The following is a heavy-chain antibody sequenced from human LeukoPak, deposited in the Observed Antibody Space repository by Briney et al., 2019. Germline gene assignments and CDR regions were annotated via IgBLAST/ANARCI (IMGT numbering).Heavy chain of an antibody. V-gene: IGHV4-59*01. J-gene: IGHJ4*02. D-gene: IGHD3-16*01. CDR2: IYYSGST. CDR1: GGSISSYY. Sequence: PETLSLTCTVSGGSISSYYWSWIRKPQGKGLEWIGYIYYSGSTNYNPSLTSRVTISVDTSKNKFSLKLSSVTAADTAVYYCARHYYDYVWGSYTPFDYWGQGTLVTVSS. CDR3: ARHYYDYVWGSYTPFDY.